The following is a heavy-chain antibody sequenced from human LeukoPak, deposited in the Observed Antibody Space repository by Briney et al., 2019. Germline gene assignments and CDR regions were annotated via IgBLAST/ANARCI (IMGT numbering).Heavy chain of an antibody. CDR1: GGSFSGYY. J-gene: IGHJ4*02. D-gene: IGHD6-13*01. CDR3: ARLVLDDY. V-gene: IGHV4-34*01. CDR2: INHGGST. Sequence: PSETLSLTCAVYGGSFSGYYWSWIRQPPGKGLEWIGEINHGGSTNYNPSLKSRVTISVDTSKNQFSLKLSSVTAADTAVYYCARLVLDDYWGQGTLVTVSS.